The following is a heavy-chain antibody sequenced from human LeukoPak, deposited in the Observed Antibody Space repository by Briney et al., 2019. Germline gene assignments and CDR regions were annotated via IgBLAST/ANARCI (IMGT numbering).Heavy chain of an antibody. CDR2: IKSSTDGGAI. V-gene: IGHV3-15*01. D-gene: IGHD4-17*01. Sequence: GESLRLSCAASRYTFRIAWMSWVRQAPGKGLEWVGRIKSSTDGGAIEYSAPVKGRSSISRDDSKNTLYPQISSLRTEDTAVYDCADLGDYAVGWGQGTLVTVSS. CDR3: ADLGDYAVG. J-gene: IGHJ4*02. CDR1: RYTFRIAW.